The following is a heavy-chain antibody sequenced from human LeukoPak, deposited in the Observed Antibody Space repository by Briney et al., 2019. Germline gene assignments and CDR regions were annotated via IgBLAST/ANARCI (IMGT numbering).Heavy chain of an antibody. CDR1: GGSISSGGYS. D-gene: IGHD3-10*01. V-gene: IGHV4-31*03. Sequence: SQTLSLTCTVSGGSISSGGYSWSWIRQHPGKGLEWIGYIYYSGSTYYNPSLKSRVTISVDTSKNQFSLKLSSVTAADTAVYYCSTNYYGSGSYLEGAFDIWGQGTMVTVSS. J-gene: IGHJ3*02. CDR3: STNYYGSGSYLEGAFDI. CDR2: IYYSGST.